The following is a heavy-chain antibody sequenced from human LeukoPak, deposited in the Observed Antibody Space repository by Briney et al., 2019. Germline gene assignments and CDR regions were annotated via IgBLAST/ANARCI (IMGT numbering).Heavy chain of an antibody. V-gene: IGHV3-74*01. D-gene: IGHD3-10*01. CDR2: INDDGSFT. CDR3: AKDRGITMVRGADY. Sequence: GGSLRLSCAASGFTFSNYWMHWVHQVPGKGLVWVSRINDDGSFTTYADSVKGRFTISRDNAKNTLYLQMNSLRAEDTAVYYCAKDRGITMVRGADYWGQGTLVTVSS. J-gene: IGHJ4*02. CDR1: GFTFSNYW.